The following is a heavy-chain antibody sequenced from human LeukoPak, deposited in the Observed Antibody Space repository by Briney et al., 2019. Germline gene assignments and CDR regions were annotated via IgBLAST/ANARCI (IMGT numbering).Heavy chain of an antibody. CDR3: AREVTVSDYYYYGMDV. V-gene: IGHV1-8*01. CDR1: GYTFTSYD. J-gene: IGHJ6*02. D-gene: IGHD4-17*01. CDR2: MNPNSGNT. Sequence: ASVKVSCKASGYTFTSYDINWVRQATGQGLESMGWMNPNSGNTGYAQKFQGRVTMTRNTSISTAYMELSSLRSEDTAVYYCAREVTVSDYYYYGMDVWGQGTTVTVSS.